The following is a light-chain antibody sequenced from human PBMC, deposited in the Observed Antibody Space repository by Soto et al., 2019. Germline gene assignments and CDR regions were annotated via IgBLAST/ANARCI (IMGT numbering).Light chain of an antibody. J-gene: IGKJ3*01. CDR1: QSVSSSY. CDR2: GAS. Sequence: EVVLTQSPGTLSLSPGERAALCCRASQSVSSSYFAWYQQKPGQAPRLLIYGASSRATGIPDRFSGSGSGTDFTLTISRLEPEDFAVYYCQQYGSSPFTFGPGTKVDIK. V-gene: IGKV3-20*01. CDR3: QQYGSSPFT.